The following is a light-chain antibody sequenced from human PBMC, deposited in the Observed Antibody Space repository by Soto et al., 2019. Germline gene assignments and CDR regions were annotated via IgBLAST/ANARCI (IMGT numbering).Light chain of an antibody. CDR1: SIDVGGYNY. V-gene: IGLV2-8*01. J-gene: IGLJ2*01. Sequence: QSALTQPPSASGSPGQSVTISCTGTSIDVGGYNYVSWYQQHPGKAPKLMIYEVTKRPSGVPDRFSGSKSGNTASLTVSGLQAEDEADYYCSSYAGSNNVVFGGGPKLTVL. CDR2: EVT. CDR3: SSYAGSNNVV.